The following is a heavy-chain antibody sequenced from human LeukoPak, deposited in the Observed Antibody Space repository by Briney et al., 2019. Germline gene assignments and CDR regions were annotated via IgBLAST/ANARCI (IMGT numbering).Heavy chain of an antibody. J-gene: IGHJ5*02. CDR1: GYNFTIYG. CDR2: ISTYNGNT. Sequence: EASVTVSCKASGYNFTIYGINWVRQAPGQGLEWMGWISTYNGNTYYAQSLQGRVTMNTDTSTGTAYLEMRALRSDDTAVYYCARDYGNGHNWLDPWGQGTLVTVSS. D-gene: IGHD4-11*01. V-gene: IGHV1-18*01. CDR3: ARDYGNGHNWLDP.